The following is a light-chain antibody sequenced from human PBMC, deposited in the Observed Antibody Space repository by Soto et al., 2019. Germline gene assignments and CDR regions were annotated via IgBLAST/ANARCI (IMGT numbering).Light chain of an antibody. CDR2: DAS. V-gene: IGKV3-11*01. CDR1: QSVSSY. J-gene: IGKJ1*01. Sequence: EIVLTQSPATLSLSPGERATLSCRASQSVSSYFAWYQQKPGQAPRRLIYDASNRATGIPARFSGSGSGTDFTLTISSLEPEDFAVYYCQQRGNWPLTFGQGTKVEIK. CDR3: QQRGNWPLT.